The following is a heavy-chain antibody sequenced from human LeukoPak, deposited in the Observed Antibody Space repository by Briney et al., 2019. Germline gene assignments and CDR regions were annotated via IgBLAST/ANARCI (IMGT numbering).Heavy chain of an antibody. CDR3: ARVRSNYNSNAAYYYGMDV. CDR1: GGSISSYY. CDR2: IYYSGST. D-gene: IGHD4-11*01. Sequence: SETLSLTCTVSGGSISSYYWSWIRQPPGKGLEWIGYIYYSGSTNYNPSLKSRVTISVDTSKNQFSLKLSSVTAADTAVYYCARVRSNYNSNAAYYYGMDVWGQGTTVTVSS. V-gene: IGHV4-59*08. J-gene: IGHJ6*02.